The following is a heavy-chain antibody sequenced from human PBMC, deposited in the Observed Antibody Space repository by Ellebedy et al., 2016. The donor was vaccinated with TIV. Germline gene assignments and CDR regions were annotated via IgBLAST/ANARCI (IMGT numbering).Heavy chain of an antibody. CDR2: IMRTSFST. CDR3: ARGASDGDYEMFDY. V-gene: IGHV3-23*01. Sequence: GESLKISXAASGFTFSDYDMTWVRQSQRKGLEWVSTIMRTSFSTYYADSVEGRFTISRDNSKNTLNLQMNSLRAEDTAVYFCARGASDGDYEMFDYWGQGTLVTVSS. J-gene: IGHJ4*02. CDR1: GFTFSDYD. D-gene: IGHD4-17*01.